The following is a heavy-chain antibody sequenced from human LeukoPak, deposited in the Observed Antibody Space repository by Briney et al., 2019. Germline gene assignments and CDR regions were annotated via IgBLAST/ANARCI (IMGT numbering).Heavy chain of an antibody. Sequence: PGGSLRLSCAASGFTFSSYGMHWVRQAPGKGLEWVAVIWYDGSNKYYADSVKGRLTISRDNSKNTLYLQMNSLRAEDTAVYYCARPPTSSRGGRYYYMDVWGKGTTVTVSS. CDR1: GFTFSSYG. D-gene: IGHD2-15*01. CDR3: ARPPTSSRGGRYYYMDV. V-gene: IGHV3-33*01. J-gene: IGHJ6*03. CDR2: IWYDGSNK.